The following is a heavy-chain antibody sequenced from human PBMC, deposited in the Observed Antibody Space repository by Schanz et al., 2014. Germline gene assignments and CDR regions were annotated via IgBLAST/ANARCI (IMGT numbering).Heavy chain of an antibody. CDR2: INTGSGDT. D-gene: IGHD5-12*01. V-gene: IGHV1-3*04. CDR3: ARGIGGYGANNYFDY. Sequence: QVHLVQSGAEVKRPGASVKVSCKASEYSFTSYSMHWVRQAPGQRLEWMGWINTGSGDTKYSQNFQGRVTITRDTSASTAYMELSSLRSEHTAVYSCARGIGGYGANNYFDYWGQGTLVTVSS. CDR1: EYSFTSYS. J-gene: IGHJ4*02.